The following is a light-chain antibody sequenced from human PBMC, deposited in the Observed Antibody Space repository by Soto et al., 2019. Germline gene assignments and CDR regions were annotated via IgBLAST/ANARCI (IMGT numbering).Light chain of an antibody. CDR2: AAS. Sequence: DIQLTQSPSFLSASVGDRVSITCRASQGTSSYLAWYQQKPGKAPKLLIYAASTLQGGVPSRFSGSGSGTEFTLTISSLQLEDFATYYCQQNYSPPLTFGGGTKVDIK. CDR1: QGTSSY. J-gene: IGKJ4*01. V-gene: IGKV1-9*01. CDR3: QQNYSPPLT.